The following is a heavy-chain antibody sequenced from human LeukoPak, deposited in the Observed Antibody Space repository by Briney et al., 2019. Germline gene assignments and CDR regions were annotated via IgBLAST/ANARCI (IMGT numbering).Heavy chain of an antibody. CDR2: ISAYNGNT. V-gene: IGHV1-18*04. D-gene: IGHD6-13*01. CDR1: GYTFTSYG. CDR3: AREGWGIAAANSWFDP. Sequence: GASVQVSCKATGYTFTSYGISWVRQAPGQGLEWMGWISAYNGNTNYAQKLQGRVTMTTDTSTSTAYMELRSLRSDDTAVYYCAREGWGIAAANSWFDPWGQGTLVTVSS. J-gene: IGHJ5*02.